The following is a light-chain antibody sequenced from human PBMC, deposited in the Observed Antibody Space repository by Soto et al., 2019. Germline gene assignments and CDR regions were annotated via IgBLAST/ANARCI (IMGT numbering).Light chain of an antibody. CDR2: DAS. Sequence: DIQMTQSPSTVSASVGDRVTITCRASQSISTWLAWYQQKPGKAPNLLIYDASTLESGGPPGFSGSGSGTDFTLTISSLQPEDFATYYCQQLNSYPLTFGGGTK. CDR3: QQLNSYPLT. V-gene: IGKV1-5*01. J-gene: IGKJ4*01. CDR1: QSISTW.